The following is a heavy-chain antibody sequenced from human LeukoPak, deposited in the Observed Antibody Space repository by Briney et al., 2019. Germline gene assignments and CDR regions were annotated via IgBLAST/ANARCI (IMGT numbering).Heavy chain of an antibody. J-gene: IGHJ4*02. V-gene: IGHV4-34*01. CDR2: IYYSGST. Sequence: PSETLSLTCAVYGGSFSGYYWSWIRQPPGKGLEWIGSIYYSGSTYYNPSLKSRVTISVDTSKNQFSLKLTSVSAADTAVYYCAREGPPHYYDSSGYSSYWGQGTLVTVSS. D-gene: IGHD3-22*01. CDR1: GGSFSGYY. CDR3: AREGPPHYYDSSGYSSY.